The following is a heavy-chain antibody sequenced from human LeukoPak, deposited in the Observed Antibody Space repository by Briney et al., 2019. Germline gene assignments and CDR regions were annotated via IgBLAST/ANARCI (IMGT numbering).Heavy chain of an antibody. J-gene: IGHJ5*02. D-gene: IGHD6-19*01. CDR3: ARVPGIAVAGLNWFGP. CDR2: ISAYNGNT. CDR1: GYTFTSYG. Sequence: ASVKVSCKASGYTFTSYGISWVRQAPGQGLEWMGWISAYNGNTNYAQKLQGRVTMTTDTSTSTAYMELRSLRSDDTAVYYCARVPGIAVAGLNWFGPWGQGTLVTVSS. V-gene: IGHV1-18*04.